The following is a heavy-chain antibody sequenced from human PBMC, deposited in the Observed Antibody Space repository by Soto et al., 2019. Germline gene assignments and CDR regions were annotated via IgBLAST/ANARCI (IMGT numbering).Heavy chain of an antibody. J-gene: IGHJ6*02. CDR1: GFTFDDYA. CDR2: ISCNSGRI. D-gene: IGHD3-10*01. Sequence: LRLSCAASGFTFDDYAMHWVRQAPGKGLEWVSGISCNSGRIGYADSVKGRFTISRDNAKNSLFLQMNSLRAEDTALYYCARTRAGVYYYYGLDVWSQGTTVTVSS. V-gene: IGHV3-9*01. CDR3: ARTRAGVYYYYGLDV.